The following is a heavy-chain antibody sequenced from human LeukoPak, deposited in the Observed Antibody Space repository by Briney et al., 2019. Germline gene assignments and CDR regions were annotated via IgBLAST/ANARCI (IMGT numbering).Heavy chain of an antibody. D-gene: IGHD4-17*01. CDR2: ISAYNGNT. CDR1: GYTFTSYG. J-gene: IGHJ4*02. CDR3: ARDMTSGDIDD. Sequence: ASVKVSCTASGYTFTSYGISWVRQAPGQGLEWMGWISAYNGNTNYAQKLQGRVTMTTDTSTSTVYMELRSLRSDDTAVYYCARDMTSGDIDDWGQGTLVTVSS. V-gene: IGHV1-18*01.